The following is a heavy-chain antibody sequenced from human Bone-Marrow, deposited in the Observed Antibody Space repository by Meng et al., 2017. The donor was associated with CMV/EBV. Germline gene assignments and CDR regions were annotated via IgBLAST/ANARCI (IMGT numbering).Heavy chain of an antibody. J-gene: IGHJ3*02. Sequence: ASVKVSCKASGYTFTSYGISWVRQAPGQGLEWMGRSSAYSGDTNYGQKFQGRVTMTTDTSTNTAYMELRSLRSDDTAVYYCARHKTFESVIDLIPDAFAIWGQGTTVTVSS. CDR3: ARHKTFESVIDLIPDAFAI. CDR2: SSAYSGDT. CDR1: GYTFTSYG. D-gene: IGHD2-21*01. V-gene: IGHV1-18*01.